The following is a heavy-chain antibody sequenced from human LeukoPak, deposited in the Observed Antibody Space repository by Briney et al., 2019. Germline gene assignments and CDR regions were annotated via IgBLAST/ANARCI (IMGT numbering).Heavy chain of an antibody. CDR3: VRWRSDSIDY. Sequence: GESLKISCKGSGYRFTSYWIGWVRQMPGKGLELMGMIYPGDSDTKYRPSFQGQVTISADKSISTAYLQWSSLEASDTAMFYCVRWRSDSIDYWGQGTLVTVSS. D-gene: IGHD3-16*01. CDR1: GYRFTSYW. CDR2: IYPGDSDT. J-gene: IGHJ4*02. V-gene: IGHV5-51*01.